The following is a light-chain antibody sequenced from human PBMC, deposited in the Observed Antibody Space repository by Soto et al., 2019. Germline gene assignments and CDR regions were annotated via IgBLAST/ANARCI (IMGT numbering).Light chain of an antibody. Sequence: QSFLAQPPSASGTPGQRVTISCSGSSSNIGSNYVYWYQQLPGTAPKLLIYRNNQRPSGVPDRFSGSKSGTSASLAISGLRSEDEADYYCAAWDDSLSGRVLGTGTKV. V-gene: IGLV1-47*01. J-gene: IGLJ1*01. CDR1: SSNIGSNY. CDR3: AAWDDSLSGRV. CDR2: RNN.